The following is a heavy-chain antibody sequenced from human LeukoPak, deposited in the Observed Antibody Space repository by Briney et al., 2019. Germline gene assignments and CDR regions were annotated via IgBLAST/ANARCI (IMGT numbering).Heavy chain of an antibody. CDR3: ATRPGGSGWYGVFDF. D-gene: IGHD6-13*01. J-gene: IGHJ4*02. V-gene: IGHV4-59*11. Sequence: PSETLSLTCTVSGASMSDHYWSWIRQSPGKGLEWIGYVYGSGTTNYNPSLNGRVTMSVDTSKNQFSLKLTSVTPADTALYYCATRPGGSGWYGVFDFWSRGTLVTVSS. CDR2: VYGSGTT. CDR1: GASMSDHY.